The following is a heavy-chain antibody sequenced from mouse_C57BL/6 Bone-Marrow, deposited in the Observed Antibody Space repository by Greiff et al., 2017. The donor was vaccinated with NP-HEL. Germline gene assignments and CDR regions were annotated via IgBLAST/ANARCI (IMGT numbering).Heavy chain of an antibody. Sequence: EVQLVESGGGLVKPGGSLKLSCAASGFTFSDYGMHWVRQAPEKGLEWVAYISSGSSTIYYADTVKGRFTISRDNAKNTLFLQMTSLRSEDTAMYYCARSSYYSNPSYAMDYWGQGTSVTVSS. V-gene: IGHV5-17*01. CDR3: ARSSYYSNPSYAMDY. D-gene: IGHD2-5*01. CDR1: GFTFSDYG. J-gene: IGHJ4*01. CDR2: ISSGSSTI.